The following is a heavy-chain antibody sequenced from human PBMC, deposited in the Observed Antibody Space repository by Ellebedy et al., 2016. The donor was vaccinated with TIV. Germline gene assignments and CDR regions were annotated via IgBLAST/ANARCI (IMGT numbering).Heavy chain of an antibody. Sequence: ASVKVSXKASGYTFTSYDINWVRQATGQGLEWMGWMNPNSGNTNYAQKLQGRVTMTTDTSTSTAYMELSRLRSDDTAVYYCASSVIVVADAFDIWGQGTMVTVSS. V-gene: IGHV1-8*01. D-gene: IGHD3-22*01. CDR2: MNPNSGNT. CDR1: GYTFTSYD. CDR3: ASSVIVVADAFDI. J-gene: IGHJ3*02.